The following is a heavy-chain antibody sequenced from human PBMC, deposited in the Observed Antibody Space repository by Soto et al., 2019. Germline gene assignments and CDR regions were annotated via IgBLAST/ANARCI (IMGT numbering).Heavy chain of an antibody. D-gene: IGHD3-22*01. J-gene: IGHJ4*02. CDR2: TYYSGST. CDR1: GGSISSGGYY. CDR3: ARGTNYYDSSGYDY. Sequence: SETLSLTCPVSGGSISSGGYYWSWIRQHPGKGLEWIGYTYYSGSTYYNPSLKSRVTISVDTSKNQFSLKLSSVTAADTAVYYCARGTNYYDSSGYDYWGQGTLVTVSS. V-gene: IGHV4-31*03.